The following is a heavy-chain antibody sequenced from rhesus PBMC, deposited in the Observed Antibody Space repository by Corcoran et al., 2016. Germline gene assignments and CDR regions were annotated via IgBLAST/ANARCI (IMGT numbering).Heavy chain of an antibody. CDR3: VRSRGNYFFDY. D-gene: IGHD1-44*01. J-gene: IGHJ4*01. CDR1: DGSFSTSW. Sequence: QVQLQESGPGLVKPSETLSLTCVVSDGSFSTSWWNWIRQAPGKGLEWIGEINARDGVLKYNPSLTSRVTISKDASRSQFSLNLYSVTATDTAVYQCVRSRGNYFFDYWGQGVLFTVSS. V-gene: IGHV4-80*01. CDR2: INARDGVL.